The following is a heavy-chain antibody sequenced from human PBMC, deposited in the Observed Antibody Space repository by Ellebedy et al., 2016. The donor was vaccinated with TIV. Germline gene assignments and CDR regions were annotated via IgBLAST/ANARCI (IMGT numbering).Heavy chain of an antibody. CDR3: ARDGNSVGGTYWYFDL. CDR1: GFTFSSYS. Sequence: GESLKISCAATGFTFSSYSMNWVRQAPGKGLEWVSYISSGITTTYYADSVKGRFTISRDTAKNSLYLQMNSLRDEDTAVYYCARDGNSVGGTYWYFDLWGRGTLVTVSA. CDR2: ISSGITTT. J-gene: IGHJ2*01. V-gene: IGHV3-48*02. D-gene: IGHD1-26*01.